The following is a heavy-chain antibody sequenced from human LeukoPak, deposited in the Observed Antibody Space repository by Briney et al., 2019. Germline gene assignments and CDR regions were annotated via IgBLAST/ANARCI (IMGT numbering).Heavy chain of an antibody. V-gene: IGHV4-39*07. D-gene: IGHD1-20*01. CDR3: ARVNWNDAAFDY. CDR1: GGSISSSNYY. Sequence: SETLSLTCTVSGGSISSSNYYWGWIRQPPGKGLEWIGSMYYSGTTLYNPSLKSRVTISVDRSKNQFSLKLSSVTAADTAVYYCARVNWNDAAFDYWGQGTLVTVSS. CDR2: MYYSGTT. J-gene: IGHJ4*02.